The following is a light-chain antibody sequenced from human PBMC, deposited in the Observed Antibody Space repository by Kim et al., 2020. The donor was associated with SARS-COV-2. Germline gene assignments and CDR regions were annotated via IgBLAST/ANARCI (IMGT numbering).Light chain of an antibody. CDR3: QSYDSSLLWV. V-gene: IGLV6-57*03. J-gene: IGLJ3*02. CDR2: EDN. Sequence: KTVTISCTRSRGSIASNDVQWDQQRPGSAPTTVIYEDNQRPSGVPDRFSGSIDSSSNSASLTISGLKTEDEADYYCQSYDSSLLWVFGGGTQLTVL. CDR1: RGSIASND.